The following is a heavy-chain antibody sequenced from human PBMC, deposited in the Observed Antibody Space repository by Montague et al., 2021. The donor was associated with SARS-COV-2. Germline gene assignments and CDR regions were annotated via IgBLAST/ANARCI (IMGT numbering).Heavy chain of an antibody. D-gene: IGHD3-22*01. V-gene: IGHV4-59*08. Sequence: SETLSLTCTVSGGSISSYYWSWIRQPPGKGLEWIGYIYFSGSTDYNPALKSRVTTSVDTSKNQFSLRLSSLTAADTAVYYCARHGRFSVIVNTPRGAFDIGGQGTRVTASS. CDR1: GGSISSYY. CDR2: IYFSGST. CDR3: ARHGRFSVIVNTPRGAFDI. J-gene: IGHJ3*02.